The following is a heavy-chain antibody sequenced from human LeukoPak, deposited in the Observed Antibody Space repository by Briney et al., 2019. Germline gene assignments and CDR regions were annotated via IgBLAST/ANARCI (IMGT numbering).Heavy chain of an antibody. V-gene: IGHV3-74*01. J-gene: IGHJ4*02. Sequence: GGSLRLSCAASGFTFSSYWMHWVRQGPGKRLVWVSRINSDGSSTSYADSVKGRFTISRDNAKNTLYLQMNSLRAEDTAVYYCARVSTYSAIDYWGQGTLVTVSS. D-gene: IGHD1-26*01. CDR2: INSDGSST. CDR1: GFTFSSYW. CDR3: ARVSTYSAIDY.